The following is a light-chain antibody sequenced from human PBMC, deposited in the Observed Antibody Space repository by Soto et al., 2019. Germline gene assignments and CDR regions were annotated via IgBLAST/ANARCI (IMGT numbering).Light chain of an antibody. Sequence: DIQMTQSPSTLSASVGDRITITCRASQSVSNWLAWYQQKPGKAPKLLISDASSFESGVPSRFSGSGSGTEFTLTISSLQPDDFATYYCQQYKSYSADTFGQGTKLEIK. CDR2: DAS. V-gene: IGKV1-5*01. CDR1: QSVSNW. J-gene: IGKJ2*01. CDR3: QQYKSYSADT.